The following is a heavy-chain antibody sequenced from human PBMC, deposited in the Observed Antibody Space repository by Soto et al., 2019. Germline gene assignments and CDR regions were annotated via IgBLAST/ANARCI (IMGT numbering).Heavy chain of an antibody. CDR2: ISSDETAT. CDR1: GFAFSDYG. D-gene: IGHD6-19*01. V-gene: IGHV3-30*03. J-gene: IGHJ4*02. Sequence: QVQLVESAGGVVQPGTSLRLSCSASGFAFSDYGVHWVRQAPGKGLEWVASISSDETATYYADSVKGRFTISRDNAKNTLFIHLNSLRTEDAAMYYCAVGSEWLVTWDFDYWGQGTLVTVSS. CDR3: AVGSEWLVTWDFDY.